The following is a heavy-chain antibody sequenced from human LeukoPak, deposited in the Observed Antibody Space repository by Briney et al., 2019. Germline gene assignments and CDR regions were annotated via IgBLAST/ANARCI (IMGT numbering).Heavy chain of an antibody. CDR3: AKDSAWGTVVTPYDYMDV. J-gene: IGHJ6*03. Sequence: PGGSLRLSCAASGFTFSSYGMHWVRQAPGKGLEWVAFIRYDGSNKYYADSVKGRFTISRDNSKNTLYLQMNSLRAEDTAVYYCAKDSAWGTVVTPYDYMDVWGKGTTVTVSS. CDR1: GFTFSSYG. CDR2: IRYDGSNK. D-gene: IGHD4-23*01. V-gene: IGHV3-30*02.